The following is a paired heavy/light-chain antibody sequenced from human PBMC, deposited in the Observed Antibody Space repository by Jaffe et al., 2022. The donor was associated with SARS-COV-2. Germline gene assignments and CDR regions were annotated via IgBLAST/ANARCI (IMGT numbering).Light chain of an antibody. CDR3: MQALQTPRRT. CDR1: QSLLHSNGYNY. CDR2: LGS. V-gene: IGKV2-28*01. Sequence: DIVMTQSPLSLPVTPGEPASISCRSSQSLLHSNGYNYLDWYLQKPGQSPQLLIYLGSNRASGVPDRFSGSGSGTDFTLKISRVEAEDVGVYYCMQALQTPRRTFGQGTKVEIK. J-gene: IGKJ1*01.
Heavy chain of an antibody. CDR2: IYYSGST. V-gene: IGHV4-39*01. Sequence: QLQLQESGPGLVKPSETLSLTCTVSGGSISSSSYYWGWIRQPPGKGLEWIGSIYYSGSTYYNPSLKSRVTISVDTSKNQFSLKLSSVTAADTAVYYCAGVLDYDFWSGYLLTGQYFDYWGQGTLVTVSS. CDR1: GGSISSSSYY. CDR3: AGVLDYDFWSGYLLTGQYFDY. D-gene: IGHD3-3*01. J-gene: IGHJ4*02.